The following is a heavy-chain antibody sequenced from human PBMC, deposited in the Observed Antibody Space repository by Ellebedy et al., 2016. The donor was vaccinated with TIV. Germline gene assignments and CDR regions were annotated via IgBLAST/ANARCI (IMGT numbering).Heavy chain of an antibody. Sequence: GESLKISCAASGFNFSSYGMHWVRQAPGKGLEWVAVIWYDGSNKYYADSVKGRFTISRDNSRNTLYLQMNSLRAEDTAVYYCSRDLGYSYGYYYGMDVWGQGTTVTVSS. J-gene: IGHJ6*02. CDR2: IWYDGSNK. CDR3: SRDLGYSYGYYYGMDV. V-gene: IGHV3-33*01. CDR1: GFNFSSYG. D-gene: IGHD5-18*01.